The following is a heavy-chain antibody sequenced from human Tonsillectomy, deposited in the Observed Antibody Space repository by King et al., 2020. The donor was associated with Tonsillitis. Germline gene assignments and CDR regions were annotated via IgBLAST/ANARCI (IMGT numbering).Heavy chain of an antibody. CDR1: GFTFSSYN. V-gene: IGHV3-21*01. CDR2: ITSSNNYI. Sequence: VQLVESGGGLVKPGGSLRLACAASGFTFSSYNMNLVRQAPGKGLEWVSSITSSNNYIYYADSVMGRFTISRDNAKNSLYLQMNSLRAEDTAVYYCARDRTFDPWGQGTLVTVSS. CDR3: ARDRTFDP. J-gene: IGHJ5*02.